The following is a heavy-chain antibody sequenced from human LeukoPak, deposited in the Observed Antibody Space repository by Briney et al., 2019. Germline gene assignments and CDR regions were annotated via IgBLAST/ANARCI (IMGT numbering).Heavy chain of an antibody. V-gene: IGHV1-18*04. CDR3: ARDCSCTSCSRHVDY. J-gene: IGHJ4*02. Sequence: GASVKVSCKASGYTFTSYGISWVRQAPGQGLEWMGWISAYNGNTNYAQKLQGRVTMTTDTSTSTAYMELRSLRSDDTAVYYCARDCSCTSCSRHVDYWGQGTPVTVSS. D-gene: IGHD2-2*01. CDR2: ISAYNGNT. CDR1: GYTFTSYG.